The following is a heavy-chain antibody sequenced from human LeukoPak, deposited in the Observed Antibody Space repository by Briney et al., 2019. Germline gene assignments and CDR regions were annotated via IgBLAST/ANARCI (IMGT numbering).Heavy chain of an antibody. Sequence: GGSLRLSCAASGFTFSSYAMSWVRQAPGKGLEWVSTISGSRDATYYADSVKGRFTISRDNSKNTLYLQMNSLRAEDTAVYYCTRDALSSSWSRGGFDYWGQGTLVTVSS. J-gene: IGHJ4*02. D-gene: IGHD6-13*01. CDR1: GFTFSSYA. CDR2: ISGSRDAT. CDR3: TRDALSSSWSRGGFDY. V-gene: IGHV3-23*01.